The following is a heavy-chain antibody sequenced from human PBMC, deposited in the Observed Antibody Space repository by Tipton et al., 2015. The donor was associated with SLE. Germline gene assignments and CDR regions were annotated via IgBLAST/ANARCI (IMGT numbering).Heavy chain of an antibody. Sequence: TLSLTCTVSGDPISSYYWSWIRQSPGKGLEWIGYKYYTGSTNYNPSLKSRVTISVDTSKNQFSLKLTSVTAAGTAVYYCARHVRIARATYAFDLWGQGTMITVSS. CDR2: KYYTGST. CDR3: ARHVRIARATYAFDL. D-gene: IGHD1-26*01. J-gene: IGHJ3*01. V-gene: IGHV4-59*08. CDR1: GDPISSYY.